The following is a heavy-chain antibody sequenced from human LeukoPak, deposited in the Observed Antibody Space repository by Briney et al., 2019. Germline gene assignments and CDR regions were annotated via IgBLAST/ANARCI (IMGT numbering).Heavy chain of an antibody. CDR1: GFSISSYD. J-gene: IGHJ4*02. CDR2: IYYSGST. V-gene: IGHV4-59*01. D-gene: IGHD6-13*01. CDR3: ARARLAAAGPFDY. Sequence: SETLRLTCTASGFSISSYDGSWIRQPPGKGLEWIGYIYYSGSTNYNPSLKSRVTISVDTSKNQFSLKLSSVTAADTAVYYCARARLAAAGPFDYWGQGTLVTVSS.